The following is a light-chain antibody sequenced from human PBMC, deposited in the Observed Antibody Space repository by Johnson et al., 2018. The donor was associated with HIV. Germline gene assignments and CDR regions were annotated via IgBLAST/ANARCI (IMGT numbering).Light chain of an antibody. CDR1: SSNIGNNY. Sequence: QSVLTQPPSVSAAPGQKVTISCSGSSSNIGNNYVSWYQQLPGTAPKLLIYENNKRPSGIPDRFSASKSGTSATLGITGLQTGDEADYYCGTWDSSLTLYVFGTGTKVTVL. CDR3: GTWDSSLTLYV. J-gene: IGLJ1*01. V-gene: IGLV1-51*02. CDR2: ENN.